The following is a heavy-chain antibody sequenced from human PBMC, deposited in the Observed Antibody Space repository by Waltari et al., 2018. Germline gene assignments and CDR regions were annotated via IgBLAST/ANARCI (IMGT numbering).Heavy chain of an antibody. Sequence: QVQLVQSGAEVKKPGASVKVSCKASGYTFTGYYIHWGRQAPGQGLEWMGWINPNSGGTNFAQKFQGRVTMTRDTSISTAYMELSRLRSDDTAIYYCGITPTGGAFDIWGQGTMVTVSS. J-gene: IGHJ3*02. CDR1: GYTFTGYY. CDR2: INPNSGGT. CDR3: GITPTGGAFDI. V-gene: IGHV1-2*02. D-gene: IGHD7-27*01.